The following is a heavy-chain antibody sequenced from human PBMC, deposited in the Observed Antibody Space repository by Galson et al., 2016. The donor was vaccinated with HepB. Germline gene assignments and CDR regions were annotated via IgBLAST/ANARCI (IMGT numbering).Heavy chain of an antibody. Sequence: ETLSLTCAVYGGPFNYYYWSWIRQAPGKGLEWIGEINHSGITKYNPSLESRVSISVDTSKNQFSLKLSSLTAADTAVYYCARDGAGITIAGVLVISGGLDVWGQGPTVNVSP. CDR3: ARDGAGITIAGVLVISGGLDV. CDR2: INHSGIT. D-gene: IGHD3-3*01. V-gene: IGHV4-34*01. CDR1: GGPFNYYY. J-gene: IGHJ6*01.